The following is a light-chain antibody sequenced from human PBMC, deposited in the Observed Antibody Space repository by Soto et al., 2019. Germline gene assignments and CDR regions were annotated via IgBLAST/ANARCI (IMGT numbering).Light chain of an antibody. CDR3: QQSDTFPAT. V-gene: IGKV1D-12*01. CDR2: AAS. CDR1: QGIRSW. J-gene: IGKJ4*01. Sequence: DIQMTQSPSSVSASVGDRVTITCRASQGIRSWLAWYQQRPGKAPKLLISAASSLQSAVPSRFSGSGYGTDFTLTISSLQPDDFAPYYCQQSDTFPATFGGGTKVEIK.